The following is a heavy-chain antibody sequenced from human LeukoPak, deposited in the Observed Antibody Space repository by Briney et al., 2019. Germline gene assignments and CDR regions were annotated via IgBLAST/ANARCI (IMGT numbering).Heavy chain of an antibody. D-gene: IGHD2/OR15-2a*01. CDR1: GFTFSTYA. J-gene: IGHJ4*02. CDR2: ISAGGGST. V-gene: IGHV3-23*01. Sequence: GGSLRLSYRVSGFTFSTYAMSWVRQAPGKGQEWVSVISAGGGSTYYADSVKGRFTISRDNSKNTLYLQMNSLRAEDTAVYYCAKQSRATVSIINFDYWGQGTLVTVSS. CDR3: AKQSRATVSIINFDY.